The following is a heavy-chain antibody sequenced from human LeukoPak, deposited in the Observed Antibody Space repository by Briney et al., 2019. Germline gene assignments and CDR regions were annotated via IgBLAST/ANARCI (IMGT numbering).Heavy chain of an antibody. Sequence: ASVKVSCKASGYTFTIYGISWVRQVPGQGLEWLGWISAYNGNTNYVQNLQGRVTMTTDTSTSTVYMELRSLRSDDTAVYYCARDGAERPHYMDVWGKGTTVTVSS. J-gene: IGHJ6*03. D-gene: IGHD3-16*01. V-gene: IGHV1-18*01. CDR1: GYTFTIYG. CDR3: ARDGAERPHYMDV. CDR2: ISAYNGNT.